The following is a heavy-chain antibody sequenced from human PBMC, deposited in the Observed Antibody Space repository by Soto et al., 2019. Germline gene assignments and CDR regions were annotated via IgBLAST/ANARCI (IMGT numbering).Heavy chain of an antibody. D-gene: IGHD1-20*01. CDR1: CGSISSSIYY. Sequence: AETLSLTCPASCGSISSSIYYWGWIRQPRGKGLEWIGSIYYSGSTYYNQSLKSRVTISVDTSKNQFSLKLSSVTAADTAVYYCARPITAAFDPWRQGTLVT. V-gene: IGHV4-39*01. CDR2: IYYSGST. J-gene: IGHJ5*02. CDR3: ARPITAAFDP.